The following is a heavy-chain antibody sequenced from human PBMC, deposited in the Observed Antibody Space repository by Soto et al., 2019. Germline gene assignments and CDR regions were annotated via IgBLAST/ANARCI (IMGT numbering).Heavy chain of an antibody. J-gene: IGHJ4*02. CDR1: GFTSSNYA. V-gene: IGHV3-23*01. Sequence: PGGSLRLSCAASGFTSSNYAMNWVRQAPGKGLAWASGISGSGDITYYADSVKGRFTISRDNSKNTLYLQMNSLRAEDTAVYYCARGTYYYDSSGKYYFDYRGQGTLVTVSS. CDR3: ARGTYYYDSSGKYYFDY. D-gene: IGHD3-22*01. CDR2: ISGSGDIT.